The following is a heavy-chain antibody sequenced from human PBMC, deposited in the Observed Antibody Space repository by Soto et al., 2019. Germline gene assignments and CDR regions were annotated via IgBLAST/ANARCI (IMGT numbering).Heavy chain of an antibody. J-gene: IGHJ4*02. CDR1: GITFSSFL. CDR2: INSDGSST. D-gene: IGHD4-17*01. CDR3: TREHYGDYVRTFDY. V-gene: IGHV3-74*01. Sequence: GGSLRLSCAVSGITFSSFLMHWVRQTPGKGLVWVSRINSDGSSTSYADSVKGRFTISRDNAKNTLYLQMNSLRAEDTAVYYCTREHYGDYVRTFDYWGQGAMVTVYS.